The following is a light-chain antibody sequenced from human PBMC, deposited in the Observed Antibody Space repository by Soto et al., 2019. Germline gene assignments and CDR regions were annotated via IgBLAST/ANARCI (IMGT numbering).Light chain of an antibody. CDR3: SSYTTSTTLGGV. CDR1: SSDIGGYNY. J-gene: IGLJ3*02. CDR2: GVT. V-gene: IGLV2-14*01. Sequence: QSALTQPASVSGSPGQSITISCTGTSSDIGGYNYVSWYQQHPGKAPQLMIYGVTNPPSGVSNRFSGSQSCNTASLTISGFQPEDEADYYCSSYTTSTTLGGVFGGGTKLTVL.